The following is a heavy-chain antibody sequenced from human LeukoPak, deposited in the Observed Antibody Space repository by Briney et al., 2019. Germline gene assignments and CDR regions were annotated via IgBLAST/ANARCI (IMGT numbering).Heavy chain of an antibody. CDR2: ISSSGSTI. CDR3: ARSSPYYYDSSGYYHYFDY. D-gene: IGHD3-22*01. CDR1: GFTFSSYE. V-gene: IGHV3-48*03. Sequence: PGGSLRLSCAASGFTFSSYEMNWVRQAPGKGLEWVSYISSSGSTIYYADSVKGRFTISRDNAKNSLYLQMNSLRAENTAVYYCARSSPYYYDSSGYYHYFDYWGQGTLVTVSS. J-gene: IGHJ4*02.